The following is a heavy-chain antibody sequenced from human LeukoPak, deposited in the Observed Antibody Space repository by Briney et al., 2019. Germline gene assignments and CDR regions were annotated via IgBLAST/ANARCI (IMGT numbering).Heavy chain of an antibody. CDR3: ARTDTAMAYYYYGMDV. CDR2: IYYSGST. D-gene: IGHD5-18*01. J-gene: IGHJ6*02. V-gene: IGHV4-59*01. Sequence: SETLSLTCTVSGGSISSYYWSWIRQPPGKGLEWIGYIYYSGSTNYNPSLKSRVTISVDTSKNQFSLKLSSVTAADTAVYYCARTDTAMAYYYYGMDVWGQETTVTVSS. CDR1: GGSISSYY.